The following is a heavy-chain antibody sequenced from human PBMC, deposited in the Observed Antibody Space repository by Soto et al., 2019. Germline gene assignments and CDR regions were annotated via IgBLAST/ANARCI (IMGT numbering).Heavy chain of an antibody. J-gene: IGHJ4*02. V-gene: IGHV4-59*01. Sequence: SETLSLTCTVSGGSISSSYWSWIRQPPGKGLEWIGYISYSGSTNYNPSLKSRVSISVDTSKNQFSLKLSSVTAADTAVYYCARDYSGYDAASFYWGQGTLVTVSS. D-gene: IGHD5-12*01. CDR2: ISYSGST. CDR3: ARDYSGYDAASFY. CDR1: GGSISSSY.